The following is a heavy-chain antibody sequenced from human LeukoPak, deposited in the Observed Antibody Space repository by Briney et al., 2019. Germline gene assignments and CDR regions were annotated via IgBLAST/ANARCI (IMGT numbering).Heavy chain of an antibody. V-gene: IGHV3-30*02. Sequence: GGSLRLSCAASGFAFSGYGMHWVRQAPGKGLEWVTYIAYDGSDKFYADSVRGRFTISRDNSKNTLYVQMNSLRVEDTAMYYCVAIAVAGQFYWGQGTLVTVSS. CDR1: GFAFSGYG. CDR2: IAYDGSDK. CDR3: VAIAVAGQFY. J-gene: IGHJ4*02. D-gene: IGHD6-19*01.